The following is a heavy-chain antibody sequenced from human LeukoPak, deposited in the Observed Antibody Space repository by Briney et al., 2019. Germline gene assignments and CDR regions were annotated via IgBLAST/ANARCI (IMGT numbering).Heavy chain of an antibody. Sequence: GGSLRLSCAASGFTFSSYAMHWVRQAPGKGLEWVAVISYDGSNKYYADSVKGRFTISRDNSKNTLYLQMNSLRAEDTAVYYCARDGPVATYYYDSSGYDYYYGMDVWGQGTTVTVSS. D-gene: IGHD3-22*01. CDR2: ISYDGSNK. J-gene: IGHJ6*02. CDR1: GFTFSSYA. CDR3: ARDGPVATYYYDSSGYDYYYGMDV. V-gene: IGHV3-30*04.